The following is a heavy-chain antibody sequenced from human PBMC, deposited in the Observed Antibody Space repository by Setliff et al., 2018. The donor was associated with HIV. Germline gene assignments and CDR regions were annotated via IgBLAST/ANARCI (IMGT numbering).Heavy chain of an antibody. V-gene: IGHV4-39*01. D-gene: IGHD2-2*01. CDR1: GDSISNNGYY. CDR2: VYHRGTT. J-gene: IGHJ5*02. Sequence: SETLSLTCTVSGDSISNNGYYWAWIRQPPGKGLEWIGCVYHRGTTYYNPSLKSRLAMSVDTSKNKFFLKLNSLTAADTAVYYCSLQHGRPMRWFDPWGPGTLVTGSA. CDR3: SLQHGRPMRWFDP.